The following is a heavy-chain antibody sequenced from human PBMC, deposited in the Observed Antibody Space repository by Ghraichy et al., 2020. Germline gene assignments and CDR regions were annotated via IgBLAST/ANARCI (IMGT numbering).Heavy chain of an antibody. CDR2: ISYDGSNK. V-gene: IGHV3-30*01. J-gene: IGHJ4*02. D-gene: IGHD5-18*01. Sequence: GGSLRLSCAASGFTFSSYAMHWVRQAPGKGLEWVAVISYDGSNKYYADSVKGRFTISRDNSKNTLYLQMNSLRAEDTAVYYCARERVTPGDYWGQGTLVTVSS. CDR1: GFTFSSYA. CDR3: ARERVTPGDY.